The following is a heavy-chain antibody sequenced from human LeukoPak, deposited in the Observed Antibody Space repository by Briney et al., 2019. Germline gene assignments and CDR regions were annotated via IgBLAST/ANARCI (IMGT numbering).Heavy chain of an antibody. CDR1: GYTFTDYC. J-gene: IGHJ6*02. Sequence: GASVKVSCKASGYTFTDYCMHWVRQAPGQGLEWMAWINPNSGATTYAQKSQGRVTMTRDTSISTAYMELSRLTSDDTAVYYCARGREWNYYAHYYGMDVWGQGTTVTVSS. V-gene: IGHV1-2*02. CDR2: INPNSGAT. CDR3: ARGREWNYYAHYYGMDV. D-gene: IGHD1-7*01.